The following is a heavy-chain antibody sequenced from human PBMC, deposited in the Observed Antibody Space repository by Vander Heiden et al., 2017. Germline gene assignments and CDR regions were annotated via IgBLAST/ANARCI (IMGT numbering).Heavy chain of an antibody. CDR3: ARLRRRHIVVVTAILDAFDI. J-gene: IGHJ3*02. CDR1: GGSISSSSYY. CDR2: IYYSGST. V-gene: IGHV4-39*01. Sequence: QLQLQESGPGLVKPSETLSLTCTVSGGSISSSSYYWGWIRQPPGKGLEWIGSIYYSGSTYYNPSLKSRVTIAVDTSKNQFSLKLSSVTAADTAVDYCARLRRRHIVVVTAILDAFDIWGQGTMVTVSS. D-gene: IGHD2-21*02.